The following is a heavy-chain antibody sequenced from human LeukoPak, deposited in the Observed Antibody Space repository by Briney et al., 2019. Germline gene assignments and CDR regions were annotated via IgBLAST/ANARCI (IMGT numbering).Heavy chain of an antibody. CDR1: GFTFSSYA. Sequence: GGSLRLSCAASGFTFSSYAMSWVRQAPGKGLEWVSAISDGGGSTYYTDSVRGRFTISRDNSKNTLYLQMNSLRAEDTAVYYCAKDRRYDMAYWGQGTLVTVSS. D-gene: IGHD3-9*01. V-gene: IGHV3-23*01. CDR3: AKDRRYDMAY. J-gene: IGHJ4*02. CDR2: ISDGGGST.